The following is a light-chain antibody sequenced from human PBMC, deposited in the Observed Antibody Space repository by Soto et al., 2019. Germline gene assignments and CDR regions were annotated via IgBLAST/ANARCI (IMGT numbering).Light chain of an antibody. CDR2: EVS. J-gene: IGLJ3*02. CDR3: NSYTSTSTLV. V-gene: IGLV2-14*01. CDR1: SSDVGGYKY. Sequence: QSALTQPASVSGSPGQSITISCTGTSSDVGGYKYVSWYQQHPDKAPKLIIFEVSNRPSGVSNRFSGSKSGNTASLIISGLQAEDEADYYCNSYTSTSTLVFGGGTQLTVL.